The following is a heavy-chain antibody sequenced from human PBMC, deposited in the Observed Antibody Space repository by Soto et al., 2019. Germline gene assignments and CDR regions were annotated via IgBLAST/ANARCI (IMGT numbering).Heavy chain of an antibody. CDR1: GYTFTSYY. D-gene: IGHD4-17*01. CDR3: ARDSPLSGHYEFIDY. J-gene: IGHJ4*02. V-gene: IGHV1-46*01. CDR2: INPSGGST. Sequence: ALVKVSCKASGYTFTSYYMHWVRQAPGQGLEWMGIINPSGGSTSYAQKFQGRVTMTRDTSTSTVYMELSSLRSEDTAVYYCARDSPLSGHYEFIDYWGQGTLVTVSS.